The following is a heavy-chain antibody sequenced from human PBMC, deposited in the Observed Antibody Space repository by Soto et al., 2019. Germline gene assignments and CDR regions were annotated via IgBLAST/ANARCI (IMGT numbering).Heavy chain of an antibody. CDR2: IKQDGSEK. CDR3: ARGDKGGFDL. V-gene: IGHV3-7*04. J-gene: IGHJ3*01. Sequence: GGSLRLSCAASGFTFSSYWMSWVRQAPGKGLEWVANIKQDGSEKYYADSVKGRFTISRDNANNKLFLQMNSLRADDSAVYYCARGDKGGFDLWGQGTTVTVSS. CDR1: GFTFSSYW. D-gene: IGHD2-15*01.